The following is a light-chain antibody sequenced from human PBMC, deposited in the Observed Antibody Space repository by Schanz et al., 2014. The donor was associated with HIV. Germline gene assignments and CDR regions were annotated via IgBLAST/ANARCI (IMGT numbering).Light chain of an antibody. CDR3: CSYAGSSTYV. J-gene: IGLJ1*01. CDR2: DVT. CDR1: SSDVDDHNY. Sequence: QSALTQPASVSGSPGQSITISCTGVSSDVDDHNYLPHYQQHPGRAPQLMIYDVTYRPSRGADRFSGSKSGNTASLTISGLQAEDEADYYCCSYAGSSTYVFGTGTKVTVL. V-gene: IGLV2-14*03.